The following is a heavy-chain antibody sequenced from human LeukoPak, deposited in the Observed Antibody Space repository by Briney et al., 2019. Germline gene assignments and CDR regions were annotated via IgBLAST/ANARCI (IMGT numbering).Heavy chain of an antibody. J-gene: IGHJ5*02. D-gene: IGHD3-22*01. V-gene: IGHV4-34*01. CDR3: AAGAQYYYDSSPS. Sequence: PSETLSLTCAVYGGSFSGYYWSWIRQPPGKGLEWIGEINHSGSTNYNPSLKSRVTISVDTSKNQFSLKLSSVTAADTAVYYCAAGAQYYYDSSPSWGQGTLVTVSS. CDR1: GGSFSGYY. CDR2: INHSGST.